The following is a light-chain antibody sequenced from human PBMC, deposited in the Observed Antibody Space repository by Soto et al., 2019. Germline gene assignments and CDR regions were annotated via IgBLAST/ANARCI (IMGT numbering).Light chain of an antibody. CDR3: QFYDSSLSGWV. V-gene: IGLV1-40*01. CDR1: SSNIGAGYD. J-gene: IGLJ3*02. Sequence: QSVLTQPPSVSGAPGQRVTISCTGSSSNIGAGYDVHWYQQLPGTAPKFLIYGNSNRPSGVPDRFSGSKSGTSASLAITGLQPEDEADYYCQFYDSSLSGWVFGGGTKLTVL. CDR2: GNS.